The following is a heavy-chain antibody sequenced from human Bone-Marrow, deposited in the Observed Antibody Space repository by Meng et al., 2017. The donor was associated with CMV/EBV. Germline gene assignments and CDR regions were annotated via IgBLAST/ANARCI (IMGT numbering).Heavy chain of an antibody. CDR2: ISSSSSYI. V-gene: IGHV3-21*01. Sequence: GESLKISCAASGFTFSSYSMNWVRQAPGKGLEWVSSISSSSSYIYYADSVKGRFTISRDNAKNSLYLQMNSLRAEDTAVYYCAREGGIVVVPAAIESHPQDYYGMDVWGQGTTVTVSS. J-gene: IGHJ6*02. D-gene: IGHD2-2*02. CDR1: GFTFSSYS. CDR3: AREGGIVVVPAAIESHPQDYYGMDV.